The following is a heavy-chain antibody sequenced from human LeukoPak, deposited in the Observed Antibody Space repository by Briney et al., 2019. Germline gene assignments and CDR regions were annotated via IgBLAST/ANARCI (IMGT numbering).Heavy chain of an antibody. CDR1: ADSVSSNTVV. V-gene: IGHV6-1*01. D-gene: IGHD3-10*01. CDR3: ARSHSGRFDS. CDR2: TYYRSKRSN. J-gene: IGHJ4*02. Sequence: SQTLSLTCAISADSVSSNTVVWNWIRQSPSRGLEWLGRTYYRSKRSNDYVVSVKSRITINPDTSKNQFSLQLNSVTPEDTAVYYCARSHSGRFDSWGQGTLVTVSS.